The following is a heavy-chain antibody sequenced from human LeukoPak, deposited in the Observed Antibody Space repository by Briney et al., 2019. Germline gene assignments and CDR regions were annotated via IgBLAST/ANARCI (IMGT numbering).Heavy chain of an antibody. CDR3: ARAPYGSGSYYIA. D-gene: IGHD3-10*01. CDR1: GFTFSSYS. CDR2: ISSSSSYI. J-gene: IGHJ4*02. Sequence: GGSLRLSCAASGFTFSSYSMNWVRQAPGKGLEWVSSISSSSSYIYYADSVKGRFTISRDNAKNSLYLQMNSLRAEDTAVYYCARAPYGSGSYYIAWGQGTLVTVSS. V-gene: IGHV3-21*01.